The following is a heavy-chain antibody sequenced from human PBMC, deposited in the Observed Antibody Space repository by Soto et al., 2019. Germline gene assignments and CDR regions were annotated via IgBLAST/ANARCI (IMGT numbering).Heavy chain of an antibody. D-gene: IGHD6-13*01. CDR2: IIPIFGTA. CDR1: GGTFSSYA. J-gene: IGHJ4*02. Sequence: GASVKVSCKASGGTFSSYAISWVRQAPGQGLEWMGGIIPIFGTANYAQKFQGRVTITADESTSTAYMELSSLRSEDTAVYYCARDLGEQQLAFDFDYWGQGTLVTVSS. V-gene: IGHV1-69*13. CDR3: ARDLGEQQLAFDFDY.